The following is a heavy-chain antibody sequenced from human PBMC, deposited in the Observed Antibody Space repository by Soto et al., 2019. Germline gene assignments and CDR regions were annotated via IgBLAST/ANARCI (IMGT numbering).Heavy chain of an antibody. D-gene: IGHD2-2*01. CDR1: GYTFTSYG. V-gene: IGHV1-18*01. CDR2: ISAYNGNT. J-gene: IGHJ6*03. CDR3: ARDLCSSTSCYGRDYYYYYMDV. Sequence: QVPLVQSGAEVKKPGASVKVSCKASGYTFTSYGISWVRQAPGQGLEWMGWISAYNGNTNYAQKLQGRVTMTTDTSTSTAYMELRSLRSDDTAVYYCARDLCSSTSCYGRDYYYYYMDVWGKGTTVTVSS.